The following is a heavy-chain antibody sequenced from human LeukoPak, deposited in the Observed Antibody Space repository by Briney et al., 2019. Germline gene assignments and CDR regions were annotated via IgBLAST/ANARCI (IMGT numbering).Heavy chain of an antibody. CDR3: ARGRGIAAAIGY. Sequence: PSLKLSRKASVYTFTSYATDWVRQAPGQGHEWMGWMNPNSGNTGYAQKSQDRVTMTKNNSLSTAYLELSSVRSEDMAVYYIARGRGIAAAIGYWGQGTLVTVSS. CDR2: MNPNSGNT. J-gene: IGHJ4*02. D-gene: IGHD6-13*01. V-gene: IGHV1-8*01. CDR1: VYTFTSYA.